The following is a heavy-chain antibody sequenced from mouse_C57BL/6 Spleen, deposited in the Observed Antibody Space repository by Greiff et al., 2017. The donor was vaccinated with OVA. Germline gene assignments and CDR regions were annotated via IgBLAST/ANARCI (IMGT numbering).Heavy chain of an antibody. D-gene: IGHD1-1*01. CDR1: GYTFTSYW. V-gene: IGHV1-59*01. CDR3: AGGPYYYGSSPRYFDV. CDR2: IDPSDSYT. J-gene: IGHJ1*03. Sequence: QVQLQQPGAELVRPGTSVKLSCKASGYTFTSYWMHWVKQRPGQGLEWIGVIDPSDSYTNYNQKFKGKATLTVDTSSSTAYMQLSSLTSEDSAVYYCAGGPYYYGSSPRYFDVWGTGTTVTVSS.